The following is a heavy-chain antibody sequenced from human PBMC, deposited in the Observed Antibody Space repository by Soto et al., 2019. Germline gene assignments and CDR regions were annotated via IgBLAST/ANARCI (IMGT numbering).Heavy chain of an antibody. CDR2: IYYSGST. CDR1: GGSISSSSYY. D-gene: IGHD5-18*01. J-gene: IGHJ5*02. V-gene: IGHV4-39*01. CDR3: ARQPIQLWLPTCFAP. Sequence: LSLTCTVSGGSISSSSYYWGWIRQPPGKGLEWIGSIYYSGSTYYNPSLKSRVTISVDTSKNQFSLKLSSVTAADTAVYYCARQPIQLWLPTCFAPWGKGPLVPVSS.